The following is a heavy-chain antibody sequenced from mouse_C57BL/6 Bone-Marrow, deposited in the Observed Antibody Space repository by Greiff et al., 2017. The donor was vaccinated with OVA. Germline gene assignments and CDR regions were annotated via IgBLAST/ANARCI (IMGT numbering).Heavy chain of an antibody. D-gene: IGHD1-1*01. V-gene: IGHV1-22*01. J-gene: IGHJ2*01. CDR3: ARSNYYSNYFDY. Sequence: VQLQQSGPELVKPGASVKMSCKASGYTFTDYNMHWVKQSHGKSLEWIGYINPNNGGTSYNQKFKGKATLTVNKSSSTAYMELRSLTSEDSAVYYCARSNYYSNYFDYWGQGTTLTVSS. CDR1: GYTFTDYN. CDR2: INPNNGGT.